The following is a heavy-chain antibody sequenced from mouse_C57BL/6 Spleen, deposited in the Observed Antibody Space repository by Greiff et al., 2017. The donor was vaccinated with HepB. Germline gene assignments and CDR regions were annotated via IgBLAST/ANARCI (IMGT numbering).Heavy chain of an antibody. CDR2: IRSKSSKYAT. V-gene: IGHV10-3*01. CDR1: GFTFNTYA. CDR3: VRDRRGNHYFDY. D-gene: IGHD2-1*01. J-gene: IGHJ2*01. Sequence: EVQLVESGGGLVQPKGSLKLSCAASGFTFNTYAMHWVRQAPGKGLEWVARIRSKSSKYATYYADSVKDRFTISRDDSQSMLYLQMNNLKTEDTAMYYCVRDRRGNHYFDYWGQGTTLTVSS.